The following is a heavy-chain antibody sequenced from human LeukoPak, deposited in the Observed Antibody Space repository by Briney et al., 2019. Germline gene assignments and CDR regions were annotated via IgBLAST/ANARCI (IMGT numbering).Heavy chain of an antibody. CDR1: GFTFSDYY. CDR2: ISGSGTTI. D-gene: IGHD2-2*01. Sequence: GGSLRLSCAVSGFTFSDYYMTWIRQAPGKGLEWVSYISGSGTTISYADSVKGRFTISRDNAKNSLYLQMNSLRAEDTAVYYCARDCSSTSCSASMDVWGKGTTVTVSS. CDR3: ARDCSSTSCSASMDV. J-gene: IGHJ6*03. V-gene: IGHV3-11*04.